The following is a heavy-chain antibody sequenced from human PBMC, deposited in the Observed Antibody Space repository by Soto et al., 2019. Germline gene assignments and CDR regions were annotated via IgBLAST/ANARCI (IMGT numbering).Heavy chain of an antibody. CDR2: VSTAGRTI. D-gene: IGHD2-21*02. Sequence: QVVLVESGGGLVEPGGSLRLSCAASGFTFRDYFMIWIRQTPGKGVEWIEYVSTAGRTIYYADSVRGRLTVSRDNAMNSLDLQMNGLRAEDTATYSCVSAKFRAVTGRGWFDSWGQGTLVTVSS. V-gene: IGHV3-11*01. CDR3: VSAKFRAVTGRGWFDS. CDR1: GFTFRDYF. J-gene: IGHJ5*01.